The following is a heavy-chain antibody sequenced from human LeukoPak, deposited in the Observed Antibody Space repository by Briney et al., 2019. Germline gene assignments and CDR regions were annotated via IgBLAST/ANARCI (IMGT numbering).Heavy chain of an antibody. CDR1: GFLVRHNY. D-gene: IGHD6-19*01. V-gene: IGHV3-7*01. Sequence: GGSLRLSCAASGFLVRHNYMSWVRQAPGKGLEWVATIKEDGSEKFYVDSVKGRFTISRDNAKNSLYLQMNSLRAEDTAVYYCAREKEGMAVAGTGFDYWGQGTLVTVSS. J-gene: IGHJ4*02. CDR2: IKEDGSEK. CDR3: AREKEGMAVAGTGFDY.